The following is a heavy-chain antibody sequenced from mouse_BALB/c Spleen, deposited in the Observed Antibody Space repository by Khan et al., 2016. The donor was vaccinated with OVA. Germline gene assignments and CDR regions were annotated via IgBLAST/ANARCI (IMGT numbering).Heavy chain of an antibody. J-gene: IGHJ1*01. CDR1: GYTFTSYW. D-gene: IGHD2-3*01. CDR2: IYPGVGDT. V-gene: IGHV1-87*01. CDR3: ARTGGTYDGYFGYFDV. Sequence: QVQLKESGAELARPGASVKLSCKASGYTFTSYWMQWVKQRPGQGLEWIGAIYPGVGDTRYTQKFKGKATLTADKSSTTAYMQLSSLASEDSAVYYYARTGGTYDGYFGYFDVWGAGTTVTVSS.